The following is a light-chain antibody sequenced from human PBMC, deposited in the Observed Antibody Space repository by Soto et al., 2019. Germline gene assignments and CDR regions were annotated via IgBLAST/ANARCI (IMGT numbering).Light chain of an antibody. CDR2: DAS. Sequence: MTQSPATVSVSPGERATLSCRASQSVRSELAWFQHKLRQAPRLLIYDASTWATGIPARFSGSGSGTEFTLTISSLQSEDFAVYYCQHYDTWPLTFGQGTKVDIK. CDR1: QSVRSE. J-gene: IGKJ1*01. V-gene: IGKV3-15*01. CDR3: QHYDTWPLT.